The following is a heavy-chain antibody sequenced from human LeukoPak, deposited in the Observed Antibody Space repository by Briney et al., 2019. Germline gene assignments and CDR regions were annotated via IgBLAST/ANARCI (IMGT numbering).Heavy chain of an antibody. Sequence: GGSLRLSCAASGFTFSSYGMHWVRQAPGKGLEWVAVISYDGSNKYYADSVKGRFTIYRDNSKNTLYLQMNSLIAEDTAEYYCAKDARHYYYDSSGYYCAPDYWGQGTLVTVSS. D-gene: IGHD3-22*01. J-gene: IGHJ4*02. CDR3: AKDARHYYYDSSGYYCAPDY. CDR2: ISYDGSNK. V-gene: IGHV3-30*18. CDR1: GFTFSSYG.